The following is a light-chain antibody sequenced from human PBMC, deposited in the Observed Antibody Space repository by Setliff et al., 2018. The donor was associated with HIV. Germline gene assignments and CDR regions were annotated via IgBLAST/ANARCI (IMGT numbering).Light chain of an antibody. J-gene: IGLJ2*01. CDR3: QSYDSSLSGSV. V-gene: IGLV1-40*01. Sequence: QSVLTHPPSVSGAPGQRVTIPCTGGSSNIGAGYDVHGYQQLPGTAPKLLIYGNSNRPSGVPDRFSGSKSGASASLAIPGLQAGEEADYYCQSYDSSLSGSVFGGGTKVTVL. CDR2: GNS. CDR1: SSNIGAGYD.